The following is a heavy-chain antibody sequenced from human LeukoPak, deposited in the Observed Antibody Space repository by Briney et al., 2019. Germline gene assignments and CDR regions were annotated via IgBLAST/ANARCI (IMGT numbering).Heavy chain of an antibody. D-gene: IGHD3-10*01. J-gene: IGHJ4*02. CDR2: INHSGST. CDR1: GGSFSGYY. V-gene: IGHV4-34*01. CDR3: ARGPYGSGSYEYYFDY. Sequence: SETLSLTCAVYGGSFSGYYWSWIRQPPGKGLEWIGEINHSGSTNYNPSLKSRVTISVDTSKNQFSLKLSSVTAADTAVYYCARGPYGSGSYEYYFDYWGQGTLVTVSS.